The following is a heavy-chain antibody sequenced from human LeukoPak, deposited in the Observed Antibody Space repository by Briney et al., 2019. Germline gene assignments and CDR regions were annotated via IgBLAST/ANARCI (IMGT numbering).Heavy chain of an antibody. CDR1: GFTFSSHA. J-gene: IGHJ4*02. CDR3: ATDRHWAFDY. CDR2: ITGSSSTI. Sequence: PGGSLRLSCAASGFTFSSHAMSWVRQAPGKGLEWVSYITGSSSTISYADSVKGRFTISRDNARNSLYLQMNSLRAEDTAVYYCATDRHWAFDYWGQGTLVTVSS. D-gene: IGHD3-16*01. V-gene: IGHV3-48*01.